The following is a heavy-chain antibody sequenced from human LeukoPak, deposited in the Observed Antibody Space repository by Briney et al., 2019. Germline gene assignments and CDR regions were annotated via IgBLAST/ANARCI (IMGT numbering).Heavy chain of an antibody. J-gene: IGHJ3*02. CDR3: ARWVTADRGKKDAFDI. CDR1: GYSFTIYW. V-gene: IGHV5-51*01. Sequence: GESLKISCKASGYSFTIYWIGWVRQVLGKGLEWMGIIFPADSDTRYSPSFQGQVTVSADKSITTAYLQWSSLKASDTAMYYCARWVTADRGKKDAFDIWGQGTMVTVSS. D-gene: IGHD2-21*02. CDR2: IFPADSDT.